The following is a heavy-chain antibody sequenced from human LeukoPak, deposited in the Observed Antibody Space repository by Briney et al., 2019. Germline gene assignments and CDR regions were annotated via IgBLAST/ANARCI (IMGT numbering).Heavy chain of an antibody. D-gene: IGHD1-1*01. CDR1: GLSFSNYA. J-gene: IGHJ5*02. CDR3: VRDNYSYWLDV. CDR2: IGGTGGNI. V-gene: IGHV3-23*01. Sequence: GGSLRLFCAACGLSFSNYAMYWVRQAPGGALEWVSAIGGTGGNIFYTHSVKGRFTLSRDNSKNTLYLYINTLRAEDTAIYYCVRDNYSYWLDVWGQGTLVTVSS.